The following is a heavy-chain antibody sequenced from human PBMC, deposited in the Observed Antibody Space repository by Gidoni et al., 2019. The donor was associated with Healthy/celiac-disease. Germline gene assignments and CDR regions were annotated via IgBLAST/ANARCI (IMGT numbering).Heavy chain of an antibody. CDR3: ARKIVVPAAIGFDY. J-gene: IGHJ4*02. D-gene: IGHD2-2*01. CDR1: GFTFSSYS. V-gene: IGHV3-21*01. Sequence: EVQLVESGGGLVKPGGSLRLSCAASGFTFSSYSMNWVRQAPGKGLEWVSSISSSSSYIYYADSVKGRFTISRDNAKNSLYLQMNSLRAEDTAVYYCARKIVVPAAIGFDYWGQGTLVTVSS. CDR2: ISSSSSYI.